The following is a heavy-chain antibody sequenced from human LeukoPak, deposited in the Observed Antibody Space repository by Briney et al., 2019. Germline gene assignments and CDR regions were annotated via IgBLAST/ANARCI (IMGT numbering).Heavy chain of an antibody. V-gene: IGHV3-66*02. J-gene: IGHJ5*02. CDR3: ANSVGRESGT. Sequence: VRQAPGXGLECVSVIYTGGDTYYSDSVKGRFTISRDNSKNTLYLQMNSLRAEDTAVYYCANSVGRESGTWGQGTLVTVSS. CDR2: IYTGGDT. D-gene: IGHD5/OR15-5a*01.